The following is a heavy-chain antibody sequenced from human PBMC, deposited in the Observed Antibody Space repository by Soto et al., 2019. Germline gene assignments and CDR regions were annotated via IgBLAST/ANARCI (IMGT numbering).Heavy chain of an antibody. CDR2: IYYSGST. CDR1: GGSISSSSYY. CDR3: ATLATFTNSGGSDF. J-gene: IGHJ4*02. D-gene: IGHD3-10*01. Sequence: SETLSLTCTVSGGSISSSSYYWGWIRQPPGKGLEWIGSIYYSGSTYYNPSLKSRVTISVDTSKNQFSLKLSSVTAADTAAYYCATLATFTNSGGSDFWGQGALVTVSS. V-gene: IGHV4-39*07.